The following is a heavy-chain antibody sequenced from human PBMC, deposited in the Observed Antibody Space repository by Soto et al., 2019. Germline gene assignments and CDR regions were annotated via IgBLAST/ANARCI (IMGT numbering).Heavy chain of an antibody. CDR1: GFTFSSYA. D-gene: IGHD5-12*01. J-gene: IGHJ4*02. CDR3: AKDSSHLPGYDY. CDR2: ISGSGGST. V-gene: IGHV3-23*01. Sequence: PGGSLRLSCAASGFTFSSYAMSWVRQAPGKGLEWVSAISGSGGSTYYADSVKGRFTISRDNSKNTLYLQMNSLRAEDTAVYYSAKDSSHLPGYDYWGQGPLLTVSS.